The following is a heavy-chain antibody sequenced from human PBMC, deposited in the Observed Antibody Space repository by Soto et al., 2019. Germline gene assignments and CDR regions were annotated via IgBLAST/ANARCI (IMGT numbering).Heavy chain of an antibody. J-gene: IGHJ6*02. D-gene: IGHD3-10*01. V-gene: IGHV4-39*07. CDR1: GGSISSSSYY. CDR2: IYYSGST. Sequence: PSETLSLTCTVSGGSISSSSYYWGWIRQPPGKGLEWIGSIYYSGSTNYNPSLKSRVTISVDTSKNQFSLKLSSVTAADTAVYYCARDQERYYGSGSYERRPYGMDVWGQGTTVTVSS. CDR3: ARDQERYYGSGSYERRPYGMDV.